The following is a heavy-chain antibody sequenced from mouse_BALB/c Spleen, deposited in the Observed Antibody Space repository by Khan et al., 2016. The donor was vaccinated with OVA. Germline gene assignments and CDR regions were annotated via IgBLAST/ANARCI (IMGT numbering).Heavy chain of an antibody. CDR2: IWGDGST. V-gene: IGHV2-3*01. D-gene: IGHD2-3*01. Sequence: QMQLEESGPGLVAPSQSLSITCTVSGFSLTSYGVNWVRQPPGKGLEWLGVIWGDGSTNYHSALISRLSIFKDNSKSQVFLKLNSLQTDDPATYYWAKWGDGSTYAMDYWGQGTSVTVSS. J-gene: IGHJ4*01. CDR3: AKWGDGSTYAMDY. CDR1: GFSLTSYG.